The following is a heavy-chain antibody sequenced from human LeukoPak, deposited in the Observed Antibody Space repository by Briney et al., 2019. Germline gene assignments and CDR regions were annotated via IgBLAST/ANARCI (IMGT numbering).Heavy chain of an antibody. V-gene: IGHV4-4*07. D-gene: IGHD1-26*01. J-gene: IGHJ3*02. CDR1: GVSISSYY. CDR3: ARAHIVGATIAFDI. CDR2: IYTSGST. Sequence: KSSETLSLTCTVPGVSISSYYWSWLRQPAGKGLEWIGRIYTSGSTNYNPSLKSRVTMSVDTSKNQFSLKLSSVTAADTAVYYCARAHIVGATIAFDIWGQGTMVTVSS.